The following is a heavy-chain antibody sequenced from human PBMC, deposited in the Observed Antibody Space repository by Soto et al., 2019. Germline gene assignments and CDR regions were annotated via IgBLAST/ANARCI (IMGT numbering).Heavy chain of an antibody. CDR1: GYTFTSYG. CDR2: ISAYNGNT. J-gene: IGHJ6*02. CDR3: ARDRGYSSSRSPFFGYYYYGMDV. V-gene: IGHV1-18*01. D-gene: IGHD6-13*01. Sequence: QVQLVQSGAEVKKPGASVKVSCKASGYTFTSYGISWVRQAPGQGLEWMGWISAYNGNTNYAQKLQGRVTMTTDTSTSTAYLELRSLRSDDTAVHSCARDRGYSSSRSPFFGYYYYGMDVWGQGTTVTVSS.